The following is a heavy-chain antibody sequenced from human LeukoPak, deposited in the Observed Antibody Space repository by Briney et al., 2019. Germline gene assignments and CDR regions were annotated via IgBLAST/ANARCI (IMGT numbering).Heavy chain of an antibody. CDR3: ARLDGTPRRGYTPN. V-gene: IGHV1-46*01. D-gene: IGHD5-18*01. CDR2: INPSGGST. Sequence: ASVKVSFKASGYTFTRYYMYWVRQAPGQGLEWMGIINPSGGSTNYAQKFQGRVTMTRDMSTSTVYMELSSLGSEDTAVYYCARLDGTPRRGYTPNWGQGTLVTVSS. J-gene: IGHJ4*02. CDR1: GYTFTRYY.